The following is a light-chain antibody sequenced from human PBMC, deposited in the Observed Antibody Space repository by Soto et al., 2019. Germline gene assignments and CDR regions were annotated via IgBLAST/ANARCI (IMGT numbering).Light chain of an antibody. Sequence: QSVLTQPASLSGSPGQSITISCTGTSSDICGYNYVAWYQQHLGKAPKLIIYNVAVRPSGVSNRFSGSKSGNTASLAISGLQPEDEAHYYCSTYTGASALYVFGTGTKVTVL. V-gene: IGLV2-14*03. J-gene: IGLJ1*01. CDR1: SSDICGYNY. CDR2: NVA. CDR3: STYTGASALYV.